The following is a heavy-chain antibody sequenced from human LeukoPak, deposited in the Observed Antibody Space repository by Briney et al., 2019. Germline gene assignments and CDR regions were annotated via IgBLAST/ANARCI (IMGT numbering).Heavy chain of an antibody. V-gene: IGHV3-7*01. CDR1: GFTFSAYW. D-gene: IGHD2-2*01. J-gene: IGHJ6*03. Sequence: PGGSLRLSCAASGFTFSAYWMTWVRQAPGKGLEWVANIKQDGSEKYYVDSVKGRFTISRDSPKNTLYLEMSSLRAEDTAVYYCARDRCKSTSCRRHYYYYMDVWGNGTTVTVSS. CDR2: IKQDGSEK. CDR3: ARDRCKSTSCRRHYYYYMDV.